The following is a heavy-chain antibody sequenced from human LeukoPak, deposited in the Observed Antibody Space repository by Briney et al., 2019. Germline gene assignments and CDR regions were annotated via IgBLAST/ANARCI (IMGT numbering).Heavy chain of an antibody. CDR3: ARDGRRYYYDSSGYYYNVEGYYYYRDV. Sequence: ASVKVSCKASGYTLPRYGLSWVDPAPGQGLAWVGWINAYNGNTHLLHKLQGRVTMTTDTYTQTAYMELRSLRSDNTAEDYCARDGRRYYYDSSGYYYNVEGYYYYRDVGAKDTAVSVSS. CDR1: GYTLPRYG. J-gene: IGHJ6*03. CDR2: INAYNGNT. D-gene: IGHD3-22*01. V-gene: IGHV1-18*01.